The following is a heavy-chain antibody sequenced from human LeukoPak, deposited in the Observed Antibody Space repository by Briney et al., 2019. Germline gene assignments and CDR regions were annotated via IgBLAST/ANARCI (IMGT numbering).Heavy chain of an antibody. CDR2: ISSSGSTI. CDR1: GFTFSSYE. J-gene: IGHJ3*02. Sequence: GGSLRLSCAASGFTFSSYEMNWVRQAPGKGLEWVSYISSSGSTIYYADSVKGRFTISRDNAKNSLYLRMNSLRAEDTAVYYCARDPPPRYFDWLSQGQSAFDIWGQGTMVTVSS. CDR3: ARDPPPRYFDWLSQGQSAFDI. V-gene: IGHV3-48*03. D-gene: IGHD3-9*01.